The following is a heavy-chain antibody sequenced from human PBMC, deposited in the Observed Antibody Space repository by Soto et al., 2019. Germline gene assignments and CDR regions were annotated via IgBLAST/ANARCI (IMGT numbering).Heavy chain of an antibody. CDR3: ARAGIVGATTAVPYGMDV. V-gene: IGHV3-33*01. CDR1: GFTFSSYG. D-gene: IGHD1-26*01. Sequence: GGSLTLSCAASGFTFSSYGMHWVRQAPGKGLEWVAVIWYDGSNKYYADSVKGRFTISRDNSKNTLYLQMNSLRAEDTAVYYCARAGIVGATTAVPYGMDVWGQGTTVTVSS. CDR2: IWYDGSNK. J-gene: IGHJ6*02.